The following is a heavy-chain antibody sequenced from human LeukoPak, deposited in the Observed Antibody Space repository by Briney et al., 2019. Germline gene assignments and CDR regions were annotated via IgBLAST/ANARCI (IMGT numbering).Heavy chain of an antibody. CDR1: GGSISSYY. D-gene: IGHD3-10*01. V-gene: IGHV4-59*01. Sequence: SETLSLTCTVSGGSISSYYWSWSRQPPGKGLEWIGNIYYSGSTNYNPSLKSRVTISVDTSKSQFSLKLSSVTAADTAVYYCARGPIWFGELYFDYWGQGTLVTVSS. CDR2: IYYSGST. J-gene: IGHJ4*02. CDR3: ARGPIWFGELYFDY.